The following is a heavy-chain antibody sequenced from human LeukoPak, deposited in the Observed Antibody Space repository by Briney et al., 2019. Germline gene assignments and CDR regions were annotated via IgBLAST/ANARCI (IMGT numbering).Heavy chain of an antibody. D-gene: IGHD6-19*01. CDR3: ARGSGWYSPFDY. Sequence: SETLSLTCTVSGGSISSYYWSWIRQPPGKGLEWIGYIYYSGSTNYNPSLKSRVTISVDTSKNQFSLKLSSVTAADTAVYYCARGSGWYSPFDYWGHGTLVTVSS. V-gene: IGHV4-59*01. CDR1: GGSISSYY. J-gene: IGHJ4*01. CDR2: IYYSGST.